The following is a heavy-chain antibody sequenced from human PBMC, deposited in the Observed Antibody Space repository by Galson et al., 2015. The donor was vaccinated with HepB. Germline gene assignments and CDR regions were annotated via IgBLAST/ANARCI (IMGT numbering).Heavy chain of an antibody. Sequence: SVKVSCKASGYTFTSYDINWVRQATGQGLEWMGWMNPNSGNTGYAQKFQGRVTMTRNTSISTANMELSSLRSEDTAVYYCARVESRAGYAYYYYMDVWGKGTTVTVSS. CDR2: MNPNSGNT. J-gene: IGHJ6*03. D-gene: IGHD3-3*01. CDR1: GYTFTSYD. V-gene: IGHV1-8*01. CDR3: ARVESRAGYAYYYYMDV.